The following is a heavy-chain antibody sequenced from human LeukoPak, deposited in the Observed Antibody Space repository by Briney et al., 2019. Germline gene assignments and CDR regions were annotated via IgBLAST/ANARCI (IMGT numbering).Heavy chain of an antibody. CDR3: ARGELWCGELLSRPFDY. V-gene: IGHV1-2*02. D-gene: IGHD3-10*01. CDR1: GYTFTGYY. CDR2: INPNSGGT. Sequence: GASVKVSCKASGYTFTGYYMHWVRHAPGQGLEWMGWINPNSGGTNYAQKCQGRVTMTRDTSISTAYMELSRLRSDDTAVYYCARGELWCGELLSRPFDYWGQGTLVTVSS. J-gene: IGHJ4*02.